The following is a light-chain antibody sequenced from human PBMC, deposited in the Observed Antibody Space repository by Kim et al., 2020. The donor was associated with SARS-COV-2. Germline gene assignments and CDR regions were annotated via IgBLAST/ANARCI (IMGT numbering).Light chain of an antibody. CDR3: QQYTNTPLT. CDR1: QPISTGY. V-gene: IGKV3-20*01. J-gene: IGKJ4*01. CDR2: DAS. Sequence: SPGESATLSCRASQPISTGYLAWYQQKPGQAPRLLMSDASTRATGIPDRFSGSGSGTDFTLAISRLEPEDFAVYFCQQYTNTPLTFGGGTKVDIK.